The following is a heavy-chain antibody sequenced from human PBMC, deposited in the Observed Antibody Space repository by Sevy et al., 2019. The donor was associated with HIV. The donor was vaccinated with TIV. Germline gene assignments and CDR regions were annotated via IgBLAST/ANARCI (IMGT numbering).Heavy chain of an antibody. D-gene: IGHD3-10*01. CDR2: ISSSGSTI. J-gene: IGHJ6*02. CDR3: ASRPRDYYGSGSYYKNGMDV. CDR1: GFTFSDYY. Sequence: GGSLRLSCAASGFTFSDYYMSWIRQAPGKGLEWVSYISSSGSTIYYADSVKGRFTIARDNAKNSLYLQMNSLRAEATAVYYCASRPRDYYGSGSYYKNGMDVWGQGTTVTVSS. V-gene: IGHV3-11*01.